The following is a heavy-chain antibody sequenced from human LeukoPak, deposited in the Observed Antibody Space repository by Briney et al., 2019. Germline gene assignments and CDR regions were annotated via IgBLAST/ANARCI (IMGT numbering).Heavy chain of an antibody. CDR3: AGDSPWAEYWFDP. J-gene: IGHJ5*02. CDR1: GYTFTGYY. V-gene: IGHV1-2*06. CDR2: INPNSGGT. D-gene: IGHD1-14*01. Sequence: GASVKVSCKASGYTFTGYYMHWVRQAPGQGLEWMGRINPNSGGTNYAQKFQGRVTMTRDTSISTAYMELSRLRSDDTAVYYCAGDSPWAEYWFDPWGQGTLVTVSS.